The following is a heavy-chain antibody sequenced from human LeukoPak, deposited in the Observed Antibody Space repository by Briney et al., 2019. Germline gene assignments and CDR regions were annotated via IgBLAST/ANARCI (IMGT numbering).Heavy chain of an antibody. V-gene: IGHV3-30*04. Sequence: GGSLRLSCAASGFIFSTYAMNWVRQAPGKGLEWVAVISYDGRQNYYADSVKGRFTISRDNAKNSLYLQMNSLRAEDTAVYYCASVLKHPGYNWNDQGASPFDYWGQGTLVTVSS. CDR2: ISYDGRQN. D-gene: IGHD1-1*01. CDR3: ASVLKHPGYNWNDQGASPFDY. CDR1: GFIFSTYA. J-gene: IGHJ4*02.